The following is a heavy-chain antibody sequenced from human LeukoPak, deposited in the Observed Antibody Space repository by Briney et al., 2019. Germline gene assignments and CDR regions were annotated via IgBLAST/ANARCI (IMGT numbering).Heavy chain of an antibody. D-gene: IGHD1-26*01. V-gene: IGHV3-74*01. CDR3: ARVPRGSYYFDY. CDR1: GFTFSSYW. J-gene: IGHJ4*02. Sequence: GGSLRLSCAASGFTFSSYWMHWVRQAPGKGLVWVSRINSDGSSTSYADSVKGRFTISRDNAKNTLYLQMNSLRAEDKAVYYCARVPRGSYYFDYWGQGTLVTVSS. CDR2: INSDGSST.